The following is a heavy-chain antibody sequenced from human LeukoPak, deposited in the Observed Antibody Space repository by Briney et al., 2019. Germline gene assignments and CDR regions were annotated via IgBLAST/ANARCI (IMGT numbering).Heavy chain of an antibody. CDR1: GFTVSSNY. CDR3: ANGATYYDY. J-gene: IGHJ4*02. D-gene: IGHD4-17*01. Sequence: GGSLRLSCAASGFTVSSNYMSWVRQAPGKGLEWVSVIHASGDTYYADSVKGRFTISRDNSKNTLSLQMNSLRAEDTAVYYCANGATYYDYWGQGTLVTVSS. CDR2: IHASGDT. V-gene: IGHV3-53*01.